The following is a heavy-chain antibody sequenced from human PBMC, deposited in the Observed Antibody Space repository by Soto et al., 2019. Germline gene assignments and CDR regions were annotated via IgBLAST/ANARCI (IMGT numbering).Heavy chain of an antibody. CDR3: AKSYRQGLVVVPAAADY. D-gene: IGHD2-2*01. CDR1: GFTFSSYA. V-gene: IGHV3-23*01. CDR2: ISGSGGST. J-gene: IGHJ4*02. Sequence: GGSLRLSCAASGFTFSSYAMSWVRQAPGKGLERVSAISGSGGSTYYADSVKGRFTISRDNSKNTLYLQMNSLRAEDTALYYCAKSYRQGLVVVPAAADYWGQGTLVTVSS.